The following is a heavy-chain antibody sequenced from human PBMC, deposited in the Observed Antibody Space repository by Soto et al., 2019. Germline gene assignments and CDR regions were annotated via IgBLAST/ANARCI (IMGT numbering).Heavy chain of an antibody. CDR2: IVVGSGNT. CDR1: GFTFTSSA. J-gene: IGHJ1*01. CDR3: AAETTYYYDSSGQAAKYFQH. V-gene: IGHV1-58*01. Sequence: GASVKVSCKASGFTFTSSAVQWVRQARGQRLEWIGWIVVGSGNTNYAQKFQERVTITRDMSTGTAYMELSSLRSEDTAVYYCAAETTYYYDSSGQAAKYFQHWGQGTLVTVSS. D-gene: IGHD3-22*01.